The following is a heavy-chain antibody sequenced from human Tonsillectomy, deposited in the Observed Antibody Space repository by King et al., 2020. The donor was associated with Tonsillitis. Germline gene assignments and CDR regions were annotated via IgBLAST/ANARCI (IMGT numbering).Heavy chain of an antibody. CDR2: ISGSGGST. V-gene: IGHV3-23*04. CDR3: AKGVPTRVSSSWFRNWFDP. CDR1: GFTFSSYA. Sequence: VQLVESGGGLVQPGGSLRLSCAASGFTFSSYAMSWVRQAPGRGLEWVSAISGSGGSTYYAASGKGRFTISRDNSKNTLYLQMNSLRAEDTAVYYCAKGVPTRVSSSWFRNWFDPWGQGTLVTVSS. J-gene: IGHJ5*02. D-gene: IGHD6-13*01.